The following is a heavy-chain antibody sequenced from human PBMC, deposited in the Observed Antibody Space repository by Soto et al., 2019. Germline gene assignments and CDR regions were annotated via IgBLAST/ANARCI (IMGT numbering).Heavy chain of an antibody. CDR1: GFSLTTRGVG. Sequence: QITLKESGPTLVKPTQTLTLTCTFSGFSLTTRGVGVGWIRQPPGKALECLALIYWDDDKRYSPSLQSRLSITKDISKNQVVLTMTNVDLVDTATYYCAHIPNYYPYDWFDLLGQGTLVSVSS. D-gene: IGHD3-10*01. CDR3: AHIPNYYPYDWFDL. CDR2: IYWDDDK. J-gene: IGHJ5*02. V-gene: IGHV2-5*02.